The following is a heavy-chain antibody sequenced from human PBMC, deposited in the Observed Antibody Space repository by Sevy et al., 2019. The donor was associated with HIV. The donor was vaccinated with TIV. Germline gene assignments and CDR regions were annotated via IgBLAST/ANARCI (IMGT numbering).Heavy chain of an antibody. V-gene: IGHV3-23*01. CDR3: AKAPALRLHDYGDYLTGFDY. J-gene: IGHJ4*02. Sequence: GGSLRLSCAASGFTFSSYAMSWVRQAPGKGLEWVSAISGSGGSTYYADSVKGRFTISRDNSKNTLYLQMNSLRAEDTAVYYYAKAPALRLHDYGDYLTGFDYWGQGTLVTVSS. D-gene: IGHD4-17*01. CDR2: ISGSGGST. CDR1: GFTFSSYA.